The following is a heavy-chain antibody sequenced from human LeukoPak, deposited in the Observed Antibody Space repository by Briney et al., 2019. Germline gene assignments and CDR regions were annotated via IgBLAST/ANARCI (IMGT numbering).Heavy chain of an antibody. CDR1: GFTFSSYA. CDR3: ARVGLRSSGALDY. CDR2: ISGSGGST. J-gene: IGHJ4*02. V-gene: IGHV3-23*01. D-gene: IGHD6-13*01. Sequence: GVLRLSCAASGFTFSSYAMSWVRQAPGKGLEWVSAISGSGGSTYYADSVKGRFTISRDNSKNTLYLQMNSLRAEDTAVYYCARVGLRSSGALDYWGQGTLVTVSS.